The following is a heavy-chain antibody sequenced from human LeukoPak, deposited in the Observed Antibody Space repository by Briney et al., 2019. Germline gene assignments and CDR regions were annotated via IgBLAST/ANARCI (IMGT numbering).Heavy chain of an antibody. D-gene: IGHD6-6*01. J-gene: IGHJ3*01. V-gene: IGHV3-30*03. Sequence: PGGSLRLSCAASGFTFSSYGMHWVRQAPGKGLEWVAVISYDGSNKYYADSVKGRLTISRDNAKNSLYLQINSLRAEDTAVYYCARSSYSSSSSVWGQGTMVTVSS. CDR1: GFTFSSYG. CDR3: ARSSYSSSSSV. CDR2: ISYDGSNK.